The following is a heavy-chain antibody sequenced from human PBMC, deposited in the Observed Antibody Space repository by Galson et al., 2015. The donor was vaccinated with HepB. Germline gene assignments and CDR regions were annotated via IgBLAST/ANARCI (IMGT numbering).Heavy chain of an antibody. CDR1: GGSTSSSSYY. CDR2: VYYSGVT. CDR3: ARALGGSYFYGMDV. Sequence: ETLSLTCTVSGGSTSSSSYYWNWIRQSPGKGLEWIGSVYYSGVTYYNPSLKSRVTKSVDTPKNQSSLRVSSVTAADTAMYYCARALGGSYFYGMDVWGQGTTVAVSS. D-gene: IGHD3-16*02. J-gene: IGHJ6*02. V-gene: IGHV4-39*01.